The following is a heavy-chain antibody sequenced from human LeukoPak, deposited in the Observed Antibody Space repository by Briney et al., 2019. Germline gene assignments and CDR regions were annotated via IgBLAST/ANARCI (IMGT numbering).Heavy chain of an antibody. D-gene: IGHD3-3*01. J-gene: IGHJ6*02. CDR1: GYTFTSYD. CDR3: ARDFWSGSYYYYYYGMGV. CDR2: MNPNSGNT. V-gene: IGHV1-8*01. Sequence: ASVKVSCKASGYTFTSYDINWVRQATGQGLEWMGWMNPNSGNTGYAQKFQGRVTMTRNTSISTAYMELSSLRSEDTAVYYCARDFWSGSYYYYYYGMGVWGQGTTVTVSS.